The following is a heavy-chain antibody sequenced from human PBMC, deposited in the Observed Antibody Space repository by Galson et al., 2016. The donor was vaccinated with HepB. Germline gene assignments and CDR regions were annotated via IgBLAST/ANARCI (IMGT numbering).Heavy chain of an antibody. CDR3: VREAVAVERCFDP. D-gene: IGHD6-19*01. CDR2: INPKSGDT. CDR1: GYTFTDYY. Sequence: SVKVSCKASGYTFTDYYIFWLRQAPGQGLEWMGWINPKSGDTKYAQKFQGWVTMTRDTSTRTAYMEVTRLKFDDTAVYYWVREAVAVERCFDPWGQGTLVTVSS. J-gene: IGHJ5*02. V-gene: IGHV1-2*04.